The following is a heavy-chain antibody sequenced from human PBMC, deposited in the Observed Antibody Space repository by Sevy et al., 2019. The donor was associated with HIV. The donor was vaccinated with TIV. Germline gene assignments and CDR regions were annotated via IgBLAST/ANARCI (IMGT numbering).Heavy chain of an antibody. CDR1: DYTLPEVP. V-gene: IGHV1-24*01. Sequence: ASVKVSGTVSDYTLPEVPMHWVRQVPGKGLEWMGGFDPVDGKTVYAQKFQGRLTMTQDTSTDTAYMELNTLRSKDTAVYFCARYSGGEAARYFFYGMDVWGQGTTVTVSS. D-gene: IGHD3-10*01. J-gene: IGHJ6*02. CDR3: ARYSGGEAARYFFYGMDV. CDR2: FDPVDGKT.